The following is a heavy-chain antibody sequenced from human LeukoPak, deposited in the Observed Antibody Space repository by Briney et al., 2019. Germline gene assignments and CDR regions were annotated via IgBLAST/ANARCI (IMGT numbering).Heavy chain of an antibody. D-gene: IGHD3-22*01. Sequence: SEPLSLTCAVYGGSFSGYYWSWIRQPPGKGLEWIGEINHSGSTNYNPSLKSRVTISVDTSKNQFSLKLSSVTAADTAVYYCARTISYDSSGHYPHYYYYGMDVWGQGTTVTVSS. CDR1: GGSFSGYY. J-gene: IGHJ6*02. CDR2: INHSGST. CDR3: ARTISYDSSGHYPHYYYYGMDV. V-gene: IGHV4-34*01.